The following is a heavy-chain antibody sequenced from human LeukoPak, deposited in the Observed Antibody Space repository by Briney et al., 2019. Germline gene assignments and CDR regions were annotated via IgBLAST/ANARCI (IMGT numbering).Heavy chain of an antibody. V-gene: IGHV1-2*04. J-gene: IGHJ6*03. D-gene: IGHD3-10*01. CDR2: MNPNTGGT. CDR1: GYTFTDYY. Sequence: ASVKVSCKASGYTFTDYYIHWLRQAPGQGLEWMGWMNPNTGGTNYAQTYQGWVTMTRDTSISTAYVQVSRLRSDDTAVYYCARGYYYGSGSTYYYYMDVWGKGTTVTVSS. CDR3: ARGYYYGSGSTYYYYMDV.